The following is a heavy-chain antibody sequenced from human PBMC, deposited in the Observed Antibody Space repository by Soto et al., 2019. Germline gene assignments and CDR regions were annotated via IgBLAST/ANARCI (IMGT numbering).Heavy chain of an antibody. Sequence: GGSLRLSCSASGFIVSDTYVNWVRQAPGKGLEWVSVISNRGDTHYADSVRGRFSLSRDISDNTLHLQMNNLRVEDTAVYYCAREPRYCRGGSCSITGDAYDIWGQGTMVTVSS. CDR3: AREPRYCRGGSCSITGDAYDI. CDR1: GFIVSDTY. D-gene: IGHD2-15*01. V-gene: IGHV3-66*01. CDR2: ISNRGDT. J-gene: IGHJ3*02.